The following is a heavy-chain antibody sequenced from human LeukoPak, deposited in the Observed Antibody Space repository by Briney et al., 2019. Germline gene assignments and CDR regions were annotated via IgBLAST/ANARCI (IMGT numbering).Heavy chain of an antibody. D-gene: IGHD2-15*01. J-gene: IGHJ5*02. CDR2: INHSGST. V-gene: IGHV4-34*01. CDR1: GGSFSGYY. Sequence: SETLSLTCAVYGGSFSGYYWSWIRQPPGKGLEWIGEINHSGSTNYNPSLKSRVTISVDTSKNQFSLKLSSVTAADTAVYYCARAGLGYCSGGSCYWFDPWGQETLVTVSS. CDR3: ARAGLGYCSGGSCYWFDP.